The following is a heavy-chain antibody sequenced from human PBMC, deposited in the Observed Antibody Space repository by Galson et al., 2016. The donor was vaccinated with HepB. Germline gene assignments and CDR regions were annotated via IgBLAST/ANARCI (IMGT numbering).Heavy chain of an antibody. CDR1: GDSVSSNSVA. CDR3: ARDRNFKLTWIQLRKRGTGDGFDY. D-gene: IGHD5-18*01. CDR2: TYYRSKWYN. J-gene: IGHJ4*02. Sequence: CAISGDSVSSNSVAWNWIRQSPSRGLEWLGRTYYRSKWYNDYAVSVKSRLTINPDTSKNQFSLQLNSVTPEDTALYYCARDRNFKLTWIQLRKRGTGDGFDYWGQGTLVTVSS. V-gene: IGHV6-1*01.